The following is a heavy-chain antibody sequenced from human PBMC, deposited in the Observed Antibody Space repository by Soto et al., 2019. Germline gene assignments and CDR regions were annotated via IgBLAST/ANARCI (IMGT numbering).Heavy chain of an antibody. D-gene: IGHD6-13*01. CDR3: ARGSGYSTSQMGY. J-gene: IGHJ4*02. CDR1: RYTFSDYH. Sequence: QVQLVESGGGLVKPGGSLRLSCEASRYTFSDYHMTWIRQAPGKGLEWLSYISGGSTTIYYADSVKGRFTISRDNAKNSLYLQMNSLRAEDTAVYYCARGSGYSTSQMGYWGQGTLVTVSS. V-gene: IGHV3-11*04. CDR2: ISGGSTTI.